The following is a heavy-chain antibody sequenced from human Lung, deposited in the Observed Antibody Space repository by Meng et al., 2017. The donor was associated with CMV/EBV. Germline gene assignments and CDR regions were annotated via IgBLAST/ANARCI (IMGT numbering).Heavy chain of an antibody. CDR2: IRSKAYGGTT. CDR1: GFTFGDYA. D-gene: IGHD3-22*01. J-gene: IGHJ4*02. Sequence: SLKISXTASGFTFGDYAMSWVRQAPGKGLEWVGFIRSKAYGGTTEYAASVKGRFTISRDDSKSIAYLQMNSLKTEDTAVYYCTRVGTYYYDSSGYYLREEGYFDYWGQGTLVTVSS. V-gene: IGHV3-49*04. CDR3: TRVGTYYYDSSGYYLREEGYFDY.